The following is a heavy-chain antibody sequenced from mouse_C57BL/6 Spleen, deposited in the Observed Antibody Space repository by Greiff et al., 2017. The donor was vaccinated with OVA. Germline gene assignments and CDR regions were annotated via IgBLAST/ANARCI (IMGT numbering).Heavy chain of an antibody. CDR3: ARGSYYYGSSYGAMDY. J-gene: IGHJ4*01. CDR1: GFTFSDYG. Sequence: EVMLVESGGGLVQPGGSLKLSCAASGFTFSDYGMAWVRQAPRKGPEWVAFISNLAYSIYYADTVTGRFTISRENAKNTLYLEMSSLRSEDTAMYYCARGSYYYGSSYGAMDYWGQGTSVTVSS. D-gene: IGHD1-1*01. CDR2: ISNLAYSI. V-gene: IGHV5-15*04.